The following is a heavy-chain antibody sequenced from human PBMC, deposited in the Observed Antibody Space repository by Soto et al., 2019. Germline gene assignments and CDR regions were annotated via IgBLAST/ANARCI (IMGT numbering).Heavy chain of an antibody. J-gene: IGHJ6*02. CDR2: IYYSGST. V-gene: IGHV4-61*01. Sequence: PSETLSLTCTVSGGSVSSGSYYWSWIRQPPGKGLEWIGYIYYSGSTNYNPSLKSRVTISVDTSKNQFSLKLSSVTAADTAVYYCARASSGWYNYYYYYGMDVWGQGTTVTVSS. D-gene: IGHD6-19*01. CDR3: ARASSGWYNYYYYYGMDV. CDR1: GGSVSSGSYY.